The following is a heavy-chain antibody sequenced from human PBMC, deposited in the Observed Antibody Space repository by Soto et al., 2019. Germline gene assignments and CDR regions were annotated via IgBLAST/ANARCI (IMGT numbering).Heavy chain of an antibody. Sequence: ASVKVSCKASGYTFTSYYMHWVRQAPGQGLEWMGIINPSGGSTSYAQKFQGRVTMTRDTSASTAYMELSSLRSEDTAVYYCATVAGTTLDYWAQGTLVTVSS. CDR2: INPSGGST. CDR1: GYTFTSYY. D-gene: IGHD1-1*01. J-gene: IGHJ4*02. V-gene: IGHV1-46*01. CDR3: ATVAGTTLDY.